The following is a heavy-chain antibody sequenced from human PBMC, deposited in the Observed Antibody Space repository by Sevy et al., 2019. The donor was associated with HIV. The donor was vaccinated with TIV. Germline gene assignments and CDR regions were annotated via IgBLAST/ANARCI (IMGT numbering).Heavy chain of an antibody. CDR2: ISAYNGNT. J-gene: IGHJ4*02. CDR3: ARDTGTVEYQLLSDY. D-gene: IGHD2-2*01. V-gene: IGHV1-18*04. CDR1: GYTFTSYG. Sequence: ASVKVSCKASGYTFTSYGISWVRQAPGQGLEWMGWISAYNGNTNYVQKLQGRVTMTTDTSTGTDYMEMRSLRSDDTAVYYCARDTGTVEYQLLSDYRGQGTLVTVSS.